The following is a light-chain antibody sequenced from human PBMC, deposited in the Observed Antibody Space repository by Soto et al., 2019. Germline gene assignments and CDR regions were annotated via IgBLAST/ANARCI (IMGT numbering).Light chain of an antibody. J-gene: IGLJ2*01. V-gene: IGLV2-14*03. CDR3: ASYTNRITLV. CDR2: DVN. CDR1: SSDVGGYNY. Sequence: QSALTQPASVSGFPGQSITISCTGTSSDVGGYNYVSWYQHHPGKVPKLLIYDVNLRPPGISNRFSASKSGNTASLTISGSQADDEGYYYCASYTNRITLVFGGGTKLTVL.